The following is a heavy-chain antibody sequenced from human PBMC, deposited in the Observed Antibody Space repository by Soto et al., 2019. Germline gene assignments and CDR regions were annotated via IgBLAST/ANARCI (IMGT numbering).Heavy chain of an antibody. CDR1: GGSISSGGYS. Sequence: QLQLLESGSGLVKPSQTLSLTCAVSGGSISSGGYSWGWIRQPPGKGLEWIGYIYHSVSTYYNPSLKSRVTISVDRSKNQFSLRLSSVTAADTAVYYCARVPDYWRQGTLVTVSS. J-gene: IGHJ4*02. V-gene: IGHV4-30-2*01. CDR3: ARVPDY. CDR2: IYHSVST.